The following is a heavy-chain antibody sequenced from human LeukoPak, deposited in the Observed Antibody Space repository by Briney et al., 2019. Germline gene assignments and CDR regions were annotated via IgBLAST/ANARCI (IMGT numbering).Heavy chain of an antibody. J-gene: IGHJ3*02. CDR2: INHSGST. V-gene: IGHV4-34*01. CDR1: GGSFSGYY. D-gene: IGHD3-10*01. Sequence: SETLSLTCAVYGGSFSGYYWSWIRQPPGKGLEWIGEINHSGSTNYNPSLKSRVTISLDTSRNQFSLKLNSVTAADAAVYYCAKSNGYGLIDIWGQGTMVTVSS. CDR3: AKSNGYGLIDI.